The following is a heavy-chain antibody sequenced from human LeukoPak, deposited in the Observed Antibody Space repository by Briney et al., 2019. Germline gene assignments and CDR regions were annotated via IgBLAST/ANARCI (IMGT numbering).Heavy chain of an antibody. J-gene: IGHJ6*03. CDR3: ARAGGITLVRGVIPGDYYYYYMDV. CDR2: ISSGSTYI. Sequence: GGSLRLSCAASGFTFSSYSMNWVRQAPGKGLEWVSSISSGSTYIYYADSLKGRFTISRDNAKNSLYLQMNSLRAEDTAVYYCARAGGITLVRGVIPGDYYYYYMDVWGKGTTVTISS. D-gene: IGHD3-10*01. CDR1: GFTFSSYS. V-gene: IGHV3-21*01.